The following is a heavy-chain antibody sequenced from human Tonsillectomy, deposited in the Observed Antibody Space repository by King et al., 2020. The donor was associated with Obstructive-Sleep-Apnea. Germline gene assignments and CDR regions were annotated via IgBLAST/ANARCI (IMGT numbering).Heavy chain of an antibody. CDR1: GYTFTNYW. Sequence: GQLVQSGAEVKKPGEALRISCQSSGYTFTNYWITWVRQVPGKGLEWMGRIDPSDSYTNYSPSFQGHVTISADKSLTTAYLQWRALMASDTATYFCARRRDVVVVRDADYSYSGLDVWGQGTTVTVS. J-gene: IGHJ6*02. V-gene: IGHV5-10-1*01. CDR3: ARRRDVVVVRDADYSYSGLDV. D-gene: IGHD5-24*01. CDR2: IDPSDSYT.